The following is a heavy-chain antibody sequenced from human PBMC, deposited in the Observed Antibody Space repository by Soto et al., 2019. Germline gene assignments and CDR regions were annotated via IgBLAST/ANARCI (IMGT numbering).Heavy chain of an antibody. CDR1: GYSFTSYW. D-gene: IGHD3-9*01. CDR3: ARRRPHYDILTGGAFDS. V-gene: IGHV5-51*01. CDR2: IYPGDSDT. J-gene: IGHJ3*02. Sequence: GESLKISCKGSGYSFTSYWIGWVRQMPGKGLEWMGIIYPGDSDTRYSPSFQGQVTISADKSISTAYLQWSSLKASDTAMYYCARRRPHYDILTGGAFDSRGQGTMVTVSS.